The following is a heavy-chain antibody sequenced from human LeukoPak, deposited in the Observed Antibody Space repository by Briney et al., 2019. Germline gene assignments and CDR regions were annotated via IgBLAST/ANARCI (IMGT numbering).Heavy chain of an antibody. CDR3: ARDSVEWYIFDY. Sequence: GGFLRLSCAASGFTFSSYWMHWVRQAPGKGPVWVARTNRDGSSTAYADSVKGRFTISKDNAKNTLYLLMNGLRAEDTAVYYCARDSVEWYIFDYWGQGTLVTVSS. CDR2: TNRDGSST. CDR1: GFTFSSYW. V-gene: IGHV3-74*01. J-gene: IGHJ4*02. D-gene: IGHD3-3*01.